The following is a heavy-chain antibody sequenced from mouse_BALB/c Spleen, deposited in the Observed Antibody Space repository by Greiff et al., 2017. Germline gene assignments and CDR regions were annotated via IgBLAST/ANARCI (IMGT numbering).Heavy chain of an antibody. V-gene: IGHV5-17*02. CDR1: GFTFSSFG. CDR3: AREGDGYYAWFAY. J-gene: IGHJ3*01. CDR2: ISSGSSTI. D-gene: IGHD2-3*01. Sequence: DVQLQESGGGLVQPGGSRKLSCAASGFTFSSFGMHWVRQAPEKGLEWVAYISSGSSTIYYADTVKGRFTISRDNPKNTLFLQMTSLRSEDTAMYYCAREGDGYYAWFAYWGQGTLVTVSA.